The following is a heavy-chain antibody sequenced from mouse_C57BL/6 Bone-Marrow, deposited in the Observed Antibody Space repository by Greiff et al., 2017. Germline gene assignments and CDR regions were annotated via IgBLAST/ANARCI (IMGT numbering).Heavy chain of an antibody. CDR1: GFSLTSYA. V-gene: IGHV2-9-1*01. D-gene: IGHD2-12*01. J-gene: IGHJ3*01. Sequence: QVQLKESGPGLVAPSQSLSITCTVSGFSLTSYAISWVRQPPGKGLEWLGVIWTGGGTNYNSALNSRLSISKDNSKSQVFLKMNSLQTDDTARYYCARNEDRYRLLTWFAYWGQGTLVTVSA. CDR3: ARNEDRYRLLTWFAY. CDR2: IWTGGGT.